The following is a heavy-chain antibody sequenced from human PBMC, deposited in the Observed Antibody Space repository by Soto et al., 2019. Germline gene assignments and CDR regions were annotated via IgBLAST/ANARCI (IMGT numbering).Heavy chain of an antibody. Sequence: GGSLRLSCAASGFTFSSYAMXWVRQAPGKGLEWVSAISGSGGSTYYADSVKGRFTISRDNSKNTLYLQMNSLRAEDTAVYYCAKDRPNLKVTTALFSWGQGTLVTVSS. J-gene: IGHJ5*02. V-gene: IGHV3-23*01. CDR1: GFTFSSYA. D-gene: IGHD4-17*01. CDR2: ISGSGGST. CDR3: AKDRPNLKVTTALFS.